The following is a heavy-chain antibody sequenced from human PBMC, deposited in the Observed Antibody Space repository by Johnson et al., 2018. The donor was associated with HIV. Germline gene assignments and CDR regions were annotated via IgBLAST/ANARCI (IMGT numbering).Heavy chain of an antibody. V-gene: IGHV3-30*03. J-gene: IGHJ3*02. CDR3: ASPGTVVTGLAFDI. CDR1: GFTFSSYG. CDR2: ISYDGSNK. D-gene: IGHD4-23*01. Sequence: QVLLVESGGGVVQPGRSLRLSCAASGFTFSSYGMHWVRQAPGKGREWVAVISYDGSNKYYADSVKGRFTISRDNSKNTLYLKMNSLRAEDTAVYYCASPGTVVTGLAFDIWGQGTMVTVSS.